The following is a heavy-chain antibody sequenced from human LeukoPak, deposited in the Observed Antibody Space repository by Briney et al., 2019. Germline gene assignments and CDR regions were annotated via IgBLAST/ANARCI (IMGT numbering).Heavy chain of an antibody. Sequence: GGSLRLSCAASGFTFDDYGMSWVRQAPGKGLEWGSGINWNGGSTGYADSVKGRFTISRDNAKNSLYLQMNSLRAEDTALYHCARDQSSGWYYYGMDVWGQGTTVTVSS. V-gene: IGHV3-20*01. CDR2: INWNGGST. CDR1: GFTFDDYG. J-gene: IGHJ6*02. D-gene: IGHD6-19*01. CDR3: ARDQSSGWYYYGMDV.